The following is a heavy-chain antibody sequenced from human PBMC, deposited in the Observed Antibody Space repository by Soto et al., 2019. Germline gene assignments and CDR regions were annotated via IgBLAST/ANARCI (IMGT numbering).Heavy chain of an antibody. D-gene: IGHD1-20*01. V-gene: IGHV4-30-2*01. CDR3: ARGPITATPNVHGIDF. J-gene: IGHJ4*02. Sequence: QLQLQESGSGLLKPSQTLSLTCTVSGGSISSGGYSWSWIRQPRGKALEWIGYIYDGGITYYNPSLKSRVTISVDTSKNQCSLKMTSVTAADTAVYYCARGPITATPNVHGIDFWGQGTLVTVSS. CDR1: GGSISSGGYS. CDR2: IYDGGIT.